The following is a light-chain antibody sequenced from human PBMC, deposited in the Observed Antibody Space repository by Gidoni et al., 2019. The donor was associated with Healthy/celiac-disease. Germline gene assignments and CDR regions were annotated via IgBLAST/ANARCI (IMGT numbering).Light chain of an antibody. Sequence: DIQMTQSPSSLSASVGDRVTITCRASQSISSYLNWYQQKPGKAPKLRIYAASSLQSGVPSRFSGSGSGTDFTLTISRLQPEDFATYYCQQSYSTPWTFGQGTKVEIK. CDR3: QQSYSTPWT. V-gene: IGKV1-39*01. J-gene: IGKJ1*01. CDR1: QSISSY. CDR2: AAS.